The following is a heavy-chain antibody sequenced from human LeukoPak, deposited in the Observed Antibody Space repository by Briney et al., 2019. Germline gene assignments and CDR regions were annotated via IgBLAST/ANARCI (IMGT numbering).Heavy chain of an antibody. D-gene: IGHD3-3*01. Sequence: SETLSLTCTVSGGSISGYYWSWIRQPAGKGLEWIGRIYITGRTDYNPSLKSRVTMSVDTSKNQFSLNLSSVTAADTAMYYCARAWSGYYNLFDYWGQGTLVTVSS. J-gene: IGHJ4*02. CDR3: ARAWSGYYNLFDY. V-gene: IGHV4-4*07. CDR1: GGSISGYY. CDR2: IYITGRT.